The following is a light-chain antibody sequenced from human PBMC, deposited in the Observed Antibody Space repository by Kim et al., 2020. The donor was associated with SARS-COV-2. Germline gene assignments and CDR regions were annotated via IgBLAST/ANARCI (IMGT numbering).Light chain of an antibody. CDR3: AAWDDSLSGWV. Sequence: GQRVTMSCSERSSTIGSNCLYWYQQRPGTAPKLLIYRNNQRPSGVPDRFSGSKSGTSASLAISGLRSEDEADYYCAAWDDSLSGWVFGGGTQLTVL. J-gene: IGLJ3*02. CDR1: SSTIGSNC. CDR2: RNN. V-gene: IGLV1-47*01.